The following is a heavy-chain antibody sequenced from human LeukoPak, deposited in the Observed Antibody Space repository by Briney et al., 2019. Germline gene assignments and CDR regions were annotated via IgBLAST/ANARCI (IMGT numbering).Heavy chain of an antibody. V-gene: IGHV1-18*04. CDR1: GYTFTGNY. CDR2: INPNSGNT. D-gene: IGHD3-16*02. CDR3: ARDHLRLGELSFTDY. J-gene: IGHJ4*02. Sequence: GASVKVSCKASGYTFTGNYMHWVRQAHGQGLEWMGWINPNSGNTNYAQKLQGRVTMTTDTSTSTAYMELRSLRSDDTAVYYCARDHLRLGELSFTDYWGQGTLVTVSS.